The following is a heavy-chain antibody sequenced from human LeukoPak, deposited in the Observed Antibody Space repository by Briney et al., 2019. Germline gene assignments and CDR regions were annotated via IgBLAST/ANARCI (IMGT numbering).Heavy chain of an antibody. J-gene: IGHJ4*02. Sequence: GGTLRLSCAASGFTFSSYGMSWVRQAPGKGLEWVSAIRGSGGSTYYADSVKGRFTISRDNSKNTLYLQMNSLRAEDTAVYYCAKFLFGRTMVRGVETFFDYWGQGTLVTVSS. CDR1: GFTFSSYG. D-gene: IGHD3-10*01. V-gene: IGHV3-23*01. CDR2: IRGSGGST. CDR3: AKFLFGRTMVRGVETFFDY.